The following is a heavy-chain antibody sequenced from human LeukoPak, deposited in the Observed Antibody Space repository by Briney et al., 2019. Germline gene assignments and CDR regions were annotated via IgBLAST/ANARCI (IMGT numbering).Heavy chain of an antibody. CDR2: ISSSSSYK. V-gene: IGHV3-21*01. CDR1: GFTFSSYS. CDR3: AKDSSVYYYDSRNFDY. D-gene: IGHD3-22*01. Sequence: GSLRLSCAASGFTFSSYSMNWVRQAPGKGLEWVSFISSSSSYKYYADSVKGRFTISRDNAKNSLYLQMNSLRAEDTAVYYCAKDSSVYYYDSRNFDYWGQGTLVTVSS. J-gene: IGHJ4*02.